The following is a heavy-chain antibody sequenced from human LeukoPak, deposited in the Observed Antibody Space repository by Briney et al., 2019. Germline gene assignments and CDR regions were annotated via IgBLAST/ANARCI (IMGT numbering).Heavy chain of an antibody. D-gene: IGHD2-2*01. CDR2: INPNSGGT. CDR3: ARGVVVPAADYYYGMDV. CDR1: GYTFTGYY. V-gene: IGHV1-2*06. Sequence: ASVKVSCKASGYTFTGYYMHWVRQAPGQGLEWMGRINPNSGGTNYALKFQGGVTMTRDTSISTAYMELSRLRSHDTAVYYCARGVVVPAADYYYGMDVWGQGTTVTVSS. J-gene: IGHJ6*02.